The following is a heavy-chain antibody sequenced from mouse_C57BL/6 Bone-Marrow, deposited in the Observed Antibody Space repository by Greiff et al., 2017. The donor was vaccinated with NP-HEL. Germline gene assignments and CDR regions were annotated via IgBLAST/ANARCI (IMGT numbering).Heavy chain of an antibody. D-gene: IGHD3-3*01. CDR1: GFSLTSYG. CDR3: ARKRDYYAMDY. CDR2: IWSGGST. V-gene: IGHV2-2*01. Sequence: VKLVESGPGLVQPPQSLSITCTVSGFSLTSYGVHWVRQSPGKGLEWLGVIWSGGSTDYNAAFISRLSISKDNSTSQVFFKMNSLQADDTAIYYCARKRDYYAMDYWGQGTSVTVSS. J-gene: IGHJ4*01.